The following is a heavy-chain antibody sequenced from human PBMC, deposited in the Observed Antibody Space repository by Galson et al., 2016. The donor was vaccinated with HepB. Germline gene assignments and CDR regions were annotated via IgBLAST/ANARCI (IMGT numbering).Heavy chain of an antibody. CDR1: GGSISSDYY. Sequence: ATLSLTCIVSGGSISSDYYWGWIRQPPGRGLEWIGSIYSNEDTFYNPSLRSRVTISVDTPKNQFSLRLDSVTAADTGLYYCATGIVVAGKYYYHYMDVWGKGTTVTVSS. J-gene: IGHJ6*03. CDR3: ATGIVVAGKYYYHYMDV. D-gene: IGHD6-19*01. V-gene: IGHV4-39*01. CDR2: IYSNEDT.